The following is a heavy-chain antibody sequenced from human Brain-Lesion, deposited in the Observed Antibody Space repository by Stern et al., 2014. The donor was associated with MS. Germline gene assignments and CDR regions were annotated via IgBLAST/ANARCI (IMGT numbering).Heavy chain of an antibody. CDR3: ARDKEDTNMAFRYFDN. D-gene: IGHD5-18*01. Sequence: QLQLQESGPGLVKPSQTLSLTCTVSGGSVGSGSYDWSWIRQPAGKGLEWIGRIYTTGSTYYNPSLKSRFPIPIDTSKNHFSLKLPSVTAADTAVYYCARDKEDTNMAFRYFDNWGQGTLVTVSS. V-gene: IGHV4-61*02. J-gene: IGHJ4*02. CDR2: IYTTGST. CDR1: GGSVGSGSYD.